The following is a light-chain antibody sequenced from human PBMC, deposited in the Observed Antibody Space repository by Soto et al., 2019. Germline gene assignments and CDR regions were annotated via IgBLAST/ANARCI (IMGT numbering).Light chain of an antibody. J-gene: IGKJ3*01. V-gene: IGKV1-12*01. CDR2: SAS. CDR1: QDINRW. CDR3: QQAHSFPLT. Sequence: SQMTQSPSSVSASVGDRVTITCRASQDINRWLACHQQKPEEARNLLIFSASSLQVGVPSRFSGSGSATHFTLTITNLQPEDFSTYYCQQAHSFPLTVGPGTKVYL.